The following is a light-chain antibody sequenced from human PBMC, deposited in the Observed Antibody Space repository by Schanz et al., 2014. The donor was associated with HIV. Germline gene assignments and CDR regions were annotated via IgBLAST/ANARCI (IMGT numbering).Light chain of an antibody. CDR2: GAS. Sequence: EIVLTQSPATLSLSPGERATLSCRASQSVSSYLAWYQQKSGQAPRLLIYGASSRATGIPDRFSGSGSGTDFTLTISRLEPEDFAVYYCHQYGSSPRTFGQGTKVEI. CDR3: HQYGSSPRT. J-gene: IGKJ1*01. CDR1: QSVSSY. V-gene: IGKV3-20*01.